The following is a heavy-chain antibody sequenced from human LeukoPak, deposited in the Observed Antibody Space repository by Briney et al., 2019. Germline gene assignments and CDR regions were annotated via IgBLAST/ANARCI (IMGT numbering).Heavy chain of an antibody. Sequence: SQTLSFTCAVSGGSISSGGYSWSWIRQPPGKGLEWIGYIYHSGSTYYNPSLKSRVTISVDRSKNQFSLKLSSVTAADTAVYYCARGNGSGYYPGIIDYWGQGTLVTVSS. D-gene: IGHD3-22*01. CDR1: GGSISSGGYS. CDR2: IYHSGST. J-gene: IGHJ4*02. V-gene: IGHV4-30-2*01. CDR3: ARGNGSGYYPGIIDY.